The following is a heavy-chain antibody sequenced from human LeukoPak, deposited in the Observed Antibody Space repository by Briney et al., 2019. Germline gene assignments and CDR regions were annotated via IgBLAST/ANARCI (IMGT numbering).Heavy chain of an antibody. CDR3: ARSHYYDSSAYYFNYGLDV. Sequence: GGSLRLSCAASGFTFSSYWMHWVRQPPGKGLVWVPRINGDGSSTRYADSVKGRFTVSRDNAKNTLYLQMNSLRAEDTAVHYCARSHYYDSSAYYFNYGLDVWGQGTTVIVSS. CDR1: GFTFSSYW. D-gene: IGHD3-22*01. J-gene: IGHJ6*02. V-gene: IGHV3-74*01. CDR2: INGDGSST.